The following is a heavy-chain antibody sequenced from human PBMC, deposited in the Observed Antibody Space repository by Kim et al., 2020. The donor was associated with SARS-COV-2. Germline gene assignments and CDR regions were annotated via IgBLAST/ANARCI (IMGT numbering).Heavy chain of an antibody. CDR2: IYYSGST. J-gene: IGHJ4*02. CDR3: ARQESSYGSGSYFDY. Sequence: SETLSLTCTVSGGSISSSSYYWGWNRQRPGKGLEWIVSIYYSGSTYYNPSLKSRVTISVDTSKNQFSLKLSTVTAADTAVYYCARQESSYGSGSYFDYWGQGTLVTLSS. D-gene: IGHD3-10*01. V-gene: IGHV4-39*01. CDR1: GGSISSSSYY.